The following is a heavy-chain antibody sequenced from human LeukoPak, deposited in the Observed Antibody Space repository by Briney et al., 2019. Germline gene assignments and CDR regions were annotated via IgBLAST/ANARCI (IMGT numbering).Heavy chain of an antibody. D-gene: IGHD6-13*01. V-gene: IGHV5-51*01. CDR1: GYSFTSYW. Sequence: GESLKISCKGSGYSFTSYWIGWVRQMPGKGLEWMGIIYPGDSDTRYSPSFQGRVTISADKSISTAYLQWSSLKASDTAMYYCARLAAAGREGYYFDYWGQGTLVTVSS. CDR3: ARLAAAGREGYYFDY. J-gene: IGHJ4*02. CDR2: IYPGDSDT.